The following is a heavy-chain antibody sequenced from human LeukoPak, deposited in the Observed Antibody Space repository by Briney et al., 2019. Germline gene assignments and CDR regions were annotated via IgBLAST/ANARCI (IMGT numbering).Heavy chain of an antibody. Sequence: PSETLSLTCTVSGGSISSYYWSWIRQPPGKGLEWIGYIYYSGSTNYNPSLQSRVTISVDTSKNQFSLKLSSVTAADTAVYYCARLRLAAAGTGSRNWFDPWGQGTLVTVSS. J-gene: IGHJ5*02. D-gene: IGHD6-13*01. CDR3: ARLRLAAAGTGSRNWFDP. CDR1: GGSISSYY. CDR2: IYYSGST. V-gene: IGHV4-59*01.